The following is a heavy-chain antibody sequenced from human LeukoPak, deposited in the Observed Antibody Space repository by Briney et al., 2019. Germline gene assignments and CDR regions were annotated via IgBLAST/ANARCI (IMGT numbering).Heavy chain of an antibody. CDR1: GFTFTDYW. J-gene: IGHJ2*01. CDR2: INTDGSST. CDR3: ARGGLYFDL. V-gene: IGHV3-74*01. Sequence: GGSLRLSCAASGFTFTDYWMHWVRQAPGKGLVWVSRINTDGSSTIYADSVKGRFTISRDNAKSTLYLQMNSLRADDTAVHYCARGGLYFDLWGRGTLVTVSS.